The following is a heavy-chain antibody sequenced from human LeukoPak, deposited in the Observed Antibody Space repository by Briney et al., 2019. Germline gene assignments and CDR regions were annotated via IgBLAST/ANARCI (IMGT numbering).Heavy chain of an antibody. CDR1: GFTFSSYS. CDR3: ARDPRSGWDFDY. V-gene: IGHV3-21*01. Sequence: GGSLRLSCAASGFTFSSYSMNWVRQAPGKGLEWVSSISSSSSYIYYADSVKGRFTISRDNAKNSLYLQMNSLRAEDTAVYYCARDPRSGWDFDYWGRGTLVTVSS. J-gene: IGHJ4*02. CDR2: ISSSSSYI. D-gene: IGHD6-19*01.